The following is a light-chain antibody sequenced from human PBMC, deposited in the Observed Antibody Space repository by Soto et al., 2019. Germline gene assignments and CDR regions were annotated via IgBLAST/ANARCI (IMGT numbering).Light chain of an antibody. CDR1: QDINSY. CDR2: AAS. V-gene: IGKV1-9*01. J-gene: IGKJ1*01. CDR3: QQLSTYPRT. Sequence: DLQLTQSPSFLSASVGARVTITCRASQDINSYLAWYQQKPGKAPTLLIYAASTLQSAVPSRFSGGGSGTEFTLTISGLQPEDCATYYCQQLSTYPRTFGQGTKV.